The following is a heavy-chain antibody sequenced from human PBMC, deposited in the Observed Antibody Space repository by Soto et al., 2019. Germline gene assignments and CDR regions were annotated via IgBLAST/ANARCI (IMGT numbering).Heavy chain of an antibody. CDR2: ISAYNGNT. Sequence: ASVKVSCKASGFTFTSYGICWVRQSPGQGLEWMGWISAYNGNTNYAQKLQGRVTMTTDTSTSTAYMELRSLRSDDTAVYYCARDCISTSCYAEYYYGMDVWGQGTTVTVSS. CDR1: GFTFTSYG. V-gene: IGHV1-18*01. J-gene: IGHJ6*02. D-gene: IGHD2-2*01. CDR3: ARDCISTSCYAEYYYGMDV.